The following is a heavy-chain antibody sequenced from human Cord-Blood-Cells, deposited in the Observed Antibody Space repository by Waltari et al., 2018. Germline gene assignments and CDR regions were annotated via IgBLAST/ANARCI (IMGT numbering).Heavy chain of an antibody. CDR1: GYSISSCYS. D-gene: IGHD7-27*01. CDR3: ARGFRKTGEERYFDL. Sequence: QVQLQESGPGLVKPSETLSLTCTVPGYSISSCYSWGLIRQPPGKGLEWIGSIYHSGSTYYNPSLKSRVTISVDTSKNQFSLKLSSVTAADTAVYYCARGFRKTGEERYFDLWGRGTLVTVSS. J-gene: IGHJ2*01. CDR2: IYHSGST. V-gene: IGHV4-38-2*02.